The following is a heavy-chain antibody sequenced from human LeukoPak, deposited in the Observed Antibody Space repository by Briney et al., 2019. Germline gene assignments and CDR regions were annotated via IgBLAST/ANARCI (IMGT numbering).Heavy chain of an antibody. CDR2: ISYDGNNK. CDR1: GFTFSSYA. D-gene: IGHD3-22*01. V-gene: IGHV3-30*18. Sequence: PGGSLRLSCAASGFTFSSYAMSWVRQPPGKGLEWVALISYDGNNKYYADSVKGRFTISRDNSKNTLYLQMSSLRDEDTAVYYCAKGLGDSSGYLNNYWGQGTLVTVSS. CDR3: AKGLGDSSGYLNNY. J-gene: IGHJ4*02.